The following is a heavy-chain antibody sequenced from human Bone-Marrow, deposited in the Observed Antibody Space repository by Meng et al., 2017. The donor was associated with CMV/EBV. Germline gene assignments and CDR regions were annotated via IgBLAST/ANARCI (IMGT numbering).Heavy chain of an antibody. CDR3: ARDVTLVGRVQTFDS. D-gene: IGHD3-10*01. Sequence: GESLKISCAASGFTFSSYGMHWVRQAPGKGLEWVAFIRYDGSNKYYADSVRGRFTISRDDAENLLYLQMDSLRAEDTAVYYCARDVTLVGRVQTFDSWGQGTLVTVSS. J-gene: IGHJ4*02. CDR1: GFTFSSYG. V-gene: IGHV3-30*02. CDR2: IRYDGSNK.